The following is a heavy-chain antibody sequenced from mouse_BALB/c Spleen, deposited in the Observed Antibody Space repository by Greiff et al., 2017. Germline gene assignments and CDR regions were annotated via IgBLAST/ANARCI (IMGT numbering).Heavy chain of an antibody. Sequence: EVMLVESGGGLVQPGGSRKLSCAASGFTFSSFGMHWVRQAPEKGLEWVAYISSGSSTIYYADTVKGRFTISRDNPKNTLFLQMTSLRSEDTAMYYCARRGTYYGNYSYAMDYWGQGTSVTVSS. D-gene: IGHD2-10*01. CDR2: ISSGSSTI. CDR1: GFTFSSFG. J-gene: IGHJ4*01. V-gene: IGHV5-17*02. CDR3: ARRGTYYGNYSYAMDY.